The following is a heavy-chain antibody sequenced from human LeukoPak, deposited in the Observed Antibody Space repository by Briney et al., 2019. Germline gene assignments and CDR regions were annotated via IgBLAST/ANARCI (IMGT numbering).Heavy chain of an antibody. Sequence: SETLSLTCAVYGGSFSGYYWSWIRQPPGKGLEWIGEINHSGSTNYNPSLKSRVTISVDTSKDQFFLKLSSVTAADTAMYYCARVRDWFDPWGQGTLVTVSS. CDR1: GGSFSGYY. V-gene: IGHV4-34*01. D-gene: IGHD4/OR15-4a*01. J-gene: IGHJ5*02. CDR2: INHSGST. CDR3: ARVRDWFDP.